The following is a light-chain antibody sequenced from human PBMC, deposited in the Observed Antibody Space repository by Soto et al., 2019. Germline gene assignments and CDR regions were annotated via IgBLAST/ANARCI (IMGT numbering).Light chain of an antibody. Sequence: EIVLTQSPGTLSLSPGERATLSCRASQSISSNYLAWYQQTPGQAPRLLIYDASSGAAGIPDRFSGSGSGTDFTLTISRLEPEDFGVYYCQQYGGSPRTFGQGTKVDI. CDR3: QQYGGSPRT. J-gene: IGKJ1*01. CDR1: QSISSNY. V-gene: IGKV3-20*01. CDR2: DAS.